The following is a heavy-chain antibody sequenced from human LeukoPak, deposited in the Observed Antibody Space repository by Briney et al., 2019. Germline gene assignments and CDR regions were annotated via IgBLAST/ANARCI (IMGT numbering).Heavy chain of an antibody. CDR1: GFTFSSYS. J-gene: IGHJ4*02. CDR2: ITSSSSTA. Sequence: PGGSLRLSCAASGFTFSSYSMNWVRQAPGKGLEWVSKITSSSSTAFYADSVKARFTISRDNAKNSLYLQMNSLRAEDTAVYYCARNRPEDIVVVVAASDYWGQGTLVTVSS. D-gene: IGHD2-15*01. V-gene: IGHV3-48*01. CDR3: ARNRPEDIVVVVAASDY.